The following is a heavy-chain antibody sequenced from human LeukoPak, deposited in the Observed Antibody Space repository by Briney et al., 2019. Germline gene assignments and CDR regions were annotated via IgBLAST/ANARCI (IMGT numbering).Heavy chain of an antibody. J-gene: IGHJ4*02. CDR1: GGSISSSIYY. D-gene: IGHD2-2*01. Sequence: PSETLSLTCTVSGGSISSSIYYWGWIRQPPGKGLEWIGSIYYSGITYYNPSLKSRVTISVDTSKNQFSLKLSSVTAADTAIYYCARTSSLMETFDSWGQGTLVTVSS. CDR2: IYYSGIT. V-gene: IGHV4-39*01. CDR3: ARTSSLMETFDS.